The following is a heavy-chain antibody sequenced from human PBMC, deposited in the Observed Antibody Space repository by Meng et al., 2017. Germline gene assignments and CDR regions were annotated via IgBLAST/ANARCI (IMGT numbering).Heavy chain of an antibody. V-gene: IGHV1-69*06. J-gene: IGHJ5*02. CDR3: ASGPPGWFDH. D-gene: IGHD7-27*01. CDR2: IIPILGKE. CDR1: GGTLRSYA. Sequence: VRLVQLGGEVMTLGSSVKVSGKASGGTLRSYAISWVGQAPGQGLEWMGGIIPILGKENYAQKFQGRVTMTADKSTSTAYMELRSLRSEDTAVYYCASGPPGWFDHWGQGTLVTVSS.